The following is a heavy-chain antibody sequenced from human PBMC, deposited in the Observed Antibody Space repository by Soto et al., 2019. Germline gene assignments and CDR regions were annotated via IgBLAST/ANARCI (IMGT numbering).Heavy chain of an antibody. J-gene: IGHJ4*02. Sequence: EVQLVESGGGLVQPGGSLRLSCAASGFTFATYSMNWVRQAPGKGLEWVSYISSRSRTIYYADSVKGRFTISRDNAKNSLHLQMNSLRGEDTAVYYCATSAVITPAYWGQGTLVTVSS. V-gene: IGHV3-48*01. D-gene: IGHD1-20*01. CDR2: ISSRSRTI. CDR3: ATSAVITPAY. CDR1: GFTFATYS.